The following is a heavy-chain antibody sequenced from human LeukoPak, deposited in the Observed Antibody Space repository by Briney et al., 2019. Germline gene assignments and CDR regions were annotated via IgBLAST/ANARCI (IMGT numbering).Heavy chain of an antibody. D-gene: IGHD3-16*01. Sequence: PSETLSLTCSVSGGSINNYYWNWIRLSPGKGLEWLGHVYSSGRTNYNPNPSLQSRVTISGDTSKNQFSLRLTSVTAADTALYYCARHGGYHFDSWGQGTLVTVSS. CDR3: ARHGGYHFDS. V-gene: IGHV4-59*08. J-gene: IGHJ4*02. CDR1: GGSINNYY. CDR2: VYSSGRT.